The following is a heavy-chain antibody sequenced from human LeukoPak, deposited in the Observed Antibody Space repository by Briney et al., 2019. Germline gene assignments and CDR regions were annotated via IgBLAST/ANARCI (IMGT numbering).Heavy chain of an antibody. D-gene: IGHD1-26*01. J-gene: IGHJ4*02. V-gene: IGHV4-61*02. Sequence: SETLSLTCTVSGGSISSGSYYWSWIRQPAGKGREWIGRIYTSGSTNYNPSLKSRVTISVDTSKNQFSLKLSSVTAADTAVYYCARDRGSYYSYWGQGTLVTVSS. CDR3: ARDRGSYYSY. CDR1: GGSISSGSYY. CDR2: IYTSGST.